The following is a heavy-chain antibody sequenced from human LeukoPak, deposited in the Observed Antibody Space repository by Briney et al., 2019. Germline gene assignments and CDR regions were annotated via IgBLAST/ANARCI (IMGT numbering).Heavy chain of an antibody. V-gene: IGHV1-18*01. J-gene: IGHJ4*02. CDR2: ISAYNGNT. Sequence: GASVKVSCKASGYTFTSYGISWVRQAPGQGLEWMGWISAYNGNTNYAQKFQGRVTMTRDTSISTAYMELSRLRSDDTAVYYCARWEWLLPDRFDYWGQGTLVTVSS. CDR3: ARWEWLLPDRFDY. D-gene: IGHD3-3*01. CDR1: GYTFTSYG.